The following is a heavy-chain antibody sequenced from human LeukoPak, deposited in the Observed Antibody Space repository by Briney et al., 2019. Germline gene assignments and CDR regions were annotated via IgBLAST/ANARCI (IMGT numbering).Heavy chain of an antibody. V-gene: IGHV1-18*01. CDR2: ISAYNGNT. CDR1: GGTFSSYA. Sequence: ASVKVSCKASGGTFSSYAISWVRQAPGQGLEWMGWISAYNGNTNYAQKLQGRVTMTTDTSTSIAYMELRSLRSDDTAVYYCARDRGGLRYFDWLSWFDPWGQGTLVTVSS. J-gene: IGHJ5*02. D-gene: IGHD3-9*01. CDR3: ARDRGGLRYFDWLSWFDP.